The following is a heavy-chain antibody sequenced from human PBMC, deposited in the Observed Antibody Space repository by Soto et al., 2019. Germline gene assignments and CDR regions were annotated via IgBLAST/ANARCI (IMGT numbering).Heavy chain of an antibody. Sequence: PSETLSLTCTVSGGSISPFYWSWIRQPPGKGLEWIGYIYYRGNTNYNPSFKSRVTLSVDTSKDQFSLKLSSVTAADTAVYYCASPKIAFYNWFDPWGQGTLVTVS. V-gene: IGHV4-59*08. CDR2: IYYRGNT. J-gene: IGHJ5*02. CDR3: ASPKIAFYNWFDP. D-gene: IGHD3-3*02. CDR1: GGSISPFY.